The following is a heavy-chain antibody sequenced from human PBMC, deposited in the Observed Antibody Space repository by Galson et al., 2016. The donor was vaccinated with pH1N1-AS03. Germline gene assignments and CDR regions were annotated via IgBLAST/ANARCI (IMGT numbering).Heavy chain of an antibody. CDR3: ARKDDDWGSVDF. V-gene: IGHV3-7*03. D-gene: IGHD7-27*01. J-gene: IGHJ4*02. Sequence: SLRLSCAASGNTFSSYWMTWVRQAPGKGLECVACINEDGSEKYYVDSMKGRFTISRDNDKNSLYLQMNSLIAEDTAVYYCARKDDDWGSVDFWGQGTLVTVSS. CDR1: GNTFSSYW. CDR2: INEDGSEK.